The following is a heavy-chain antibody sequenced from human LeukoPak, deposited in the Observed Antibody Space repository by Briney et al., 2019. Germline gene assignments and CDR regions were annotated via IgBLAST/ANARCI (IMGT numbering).Heavy chain of an antibody. Sequence: QTGGSLRLSCAASGFTFSSYAMSWVRQAPGKGLEWVSAISGSGGSTYYADSVKGRFTISRDNSKNTLYLQMNSLRAEDTAAYYCAKSGPYYYDSSGYYFRWGQGTQVTVSS. CDR1: GFTFSSYA. CDR2: ISGSGGST. J-gene: IGHJ4*02. CDR3: AKSGPYYYDSSGYYFR. D-gene: IGHD3-22*01. V-gene: IGHV3-23*01.